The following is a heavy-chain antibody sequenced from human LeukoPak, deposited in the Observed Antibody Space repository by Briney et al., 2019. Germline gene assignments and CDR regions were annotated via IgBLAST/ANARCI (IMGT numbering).Heavy chain of an antibody. CDR2: ISSSSYI. V-gene: IGHV3-21*01. J-gene: IGHJ4*02. CDR3: AREPIAVAGTGYFDY. Sequence: GGSLRLSCAASGFTFSSYSMNWVRQAPGKGLEWVSSISSSSYIYYADSVKGRFTISRDNAKNSLYLQMNSLRAEDTAVYYCAREPIAVAGTGYFDYWGQGTLVTVSS. CDR1: GFTFSSYS. D-gene: IGHD6-19*01.